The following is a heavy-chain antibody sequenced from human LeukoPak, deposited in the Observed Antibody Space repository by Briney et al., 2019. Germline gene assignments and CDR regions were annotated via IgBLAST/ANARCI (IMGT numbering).Heavy chain of an antibody. CDR1: GGSISSYY. J-gene: IGHJ3*02. Sequence: SETLSLTCTVSGGSISSYYWSWIRQPPGKGLEWIGYIYYSGSTNYNPSLKSRVTISVDRSKNQFSLKLSSVTAADTAVYYCARVTDYYDSSGYYYGHAFDIWGQGTMVTASS. V-gene: IGHV4-59*12. CDR3: ARVTDYYDSSGYYYGHAFDI. CDR2: IYYSGST. D-gene: IGHD3-22*01.